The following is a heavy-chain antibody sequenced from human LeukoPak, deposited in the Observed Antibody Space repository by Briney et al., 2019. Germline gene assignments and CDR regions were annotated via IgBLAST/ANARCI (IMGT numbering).Heavy chain of an antibody. J-gene: IGHJ6*03. V-gene: IGHV3-30*02. CDR1: GFTFSSYG. CDR2: IRFDGSNK. CDR3: AKGNCGGDCYTYYYFYMDV. D-gene: IGHD2-21*02. Sequence: GGSLRLSCAASGFTFSSYGMHWVRQAPGKGLEWVAFIRFDGSNKYYADSVKGRFTIFRDNSKNTLYLQMNGLRAEDTAVYYCAKGNCGGDCYTYYYFYMDVWGKGTTVTVSS.